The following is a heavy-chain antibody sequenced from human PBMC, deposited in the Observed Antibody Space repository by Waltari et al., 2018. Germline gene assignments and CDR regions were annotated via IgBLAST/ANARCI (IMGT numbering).Heavy chain of an antibody. Sequence: QVQLVESGGGVVQPGGSLRLSCAASGFTFSSYGMPWVRQAPGKGLEWGAFIRYDGSNKYYADSVKGRFTISRDNSKNTLYLQMNSLRAEDTAVYYCARVSMVQGNAFDIWGQGTMVTVSS. CDR1: GFTFSSYG. CDR3: ARVSMVQGNAFDI. V-gene: IGHV3-30*02. CDR2: IRYDGSNK. J-gene: IGHJ3*02. D-gene: IGHD3-10*01.